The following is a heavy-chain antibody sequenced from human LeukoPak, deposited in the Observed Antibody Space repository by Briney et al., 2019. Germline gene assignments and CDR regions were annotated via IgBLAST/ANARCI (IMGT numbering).Heavy chain of an antibody. D-gene: IGHD1-26*01. CDR1: GFKFSSSV. V-gene: IGHV3-30-3*01. CDR3: AKDPSYSGSYPNWFDP. Sequence: GGSLRLSCVVSGFKFSSSVMHWVRQAPGKGLEWVAVISDDGTKKYYADSVKGRFTISRDNSKNTLYLQMNSLRAEDTAVYYCAKDPSYSGSYPNWFDPWGQGTLVTVSS. CDR2: ISDDGTKK. J-gene: IGHJ5*02.